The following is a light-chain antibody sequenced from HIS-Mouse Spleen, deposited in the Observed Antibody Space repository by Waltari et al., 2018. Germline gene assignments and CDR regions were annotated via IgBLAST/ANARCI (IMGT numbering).Light chain of an antibody. J-gene: IGLJ2*01. Sequence: QLVLTQSPSASASLGASVKLTCTLSSGHSSYAIAWPQQQPEKGPRYLMKLNSDGSHSKGDGIPDRFSGSSSGAERYLTISSLQSEDEADYYCQTWGTGILVVFGGGTKLTVL. CDR3: QTWGTGILVV. CDR1: SGHSSYA. CDR2: LNSDGSH. V-gene: IGLV4-69*01.